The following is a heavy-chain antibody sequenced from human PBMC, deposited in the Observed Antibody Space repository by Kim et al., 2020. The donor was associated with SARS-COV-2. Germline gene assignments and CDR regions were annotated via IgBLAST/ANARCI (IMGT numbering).Heavy chain of an antibody. J-gene: IGHJ5*02. CDR3: VRFGGTGWFDP. D-gene: IGHD3-10*01. Sequence: SETLSLTCTVSGGSISSYYWSWIRQPPGKGLEWIGYIYYSGSTNYNPSLKSRVTISVDTFKNQFSLKLSSVTAADTAVYYCVRFGGTGWFDPWGQGTLVT. V-gene: IGHV4-59*08. CDR1: GGSISSYY. CDR2: IYYSGST.